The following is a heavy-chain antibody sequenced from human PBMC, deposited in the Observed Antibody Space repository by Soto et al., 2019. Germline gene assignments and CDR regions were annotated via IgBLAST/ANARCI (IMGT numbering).Heavy chain of an antibody. CDR1: GFTFSSYW. D-gene: IGHD2-15*01. CDR3: AGVKTLAGEY. V-gene: IGHV3-7*05. J-gene: IGHJ4*02. Sequence: EVQLVESGGGLVQPGGSLRLSCAASGFTFSSYWMSWVRQAPGKGLEWVANINQDGNKKYYVDSVKGRFTISRDNAKNALYLQMNSLTAEDTVVYVCAGVKTLAGEYWGQGTLVLVS. CDR2: INQDGNKK.